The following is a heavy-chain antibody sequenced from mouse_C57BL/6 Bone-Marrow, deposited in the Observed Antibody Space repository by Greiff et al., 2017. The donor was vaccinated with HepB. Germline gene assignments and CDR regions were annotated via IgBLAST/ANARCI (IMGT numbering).Heavy chain of an antibody. CDR2: IYPSDSET. V-gene: IGHV1-61*01. Sequence: VQLQQPGAELVRPGSSVKLSCKASGYTFTSYWMDWVKQRPGQGLEWIGNIYPSDSETNYNQKFKDKATLTVDKSSSTAYMQLSSLTSEDSAVYYCARSPNSYFDYWGQGTTLTVSS. CDR1: GYTFTSYW. D-gene: IGHD5-2*01. J-gene: IGHJ2*01. CDR3: ARSPNSYFDY.